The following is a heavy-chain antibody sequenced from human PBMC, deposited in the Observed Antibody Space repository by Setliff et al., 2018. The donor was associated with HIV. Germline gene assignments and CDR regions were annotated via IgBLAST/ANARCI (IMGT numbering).Heavy chain of an antibody. V-gene: IGHV1-2*02. J-gene: IGHJ4*02. CDR2: INLNSGGT. D-gene: IGHD4-4*01. Sequence: ASVKVSCKASGYTFTGYYVHWVRQAPGQGLEWMGWINLNSGGTDYAQEFQGRVTMTRDTSISTAYMELSRLSFDDTAVYYCARAQGNFGNSLIYYLDYWGQGTLVTVSS. CDR3: ARAQGNFGNSLIYYLDY. CDR1: GYTFTGYY.